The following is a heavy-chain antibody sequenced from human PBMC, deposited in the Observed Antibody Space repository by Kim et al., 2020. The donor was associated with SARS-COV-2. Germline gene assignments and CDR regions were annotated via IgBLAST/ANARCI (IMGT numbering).Heavy chain of an antibody. D-gene: IGHD3-22*01. J-gene: IGHJ4*02. V-gene: IGHV4-59*01. Sequence: SETLSLTCTVSGGSISSYYWSWIRQPPGKGLEWIGYIYYSGSTNYNPSLKSRVTISVDTSKNQFSLKLSSVTAADTAVYYCARKGSSGYYHFDYWGQGTLVTVSS. CDR2: IYYSGST. CDR3: ARKGSSGYYHFDY. CDR1: GGSISSYY.